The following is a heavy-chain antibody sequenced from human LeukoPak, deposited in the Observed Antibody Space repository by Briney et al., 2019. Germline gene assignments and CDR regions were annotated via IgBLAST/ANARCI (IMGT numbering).Heavy chain of an antibody. V-gene: IGHV4-34*01. CDR2: INHSGST. J-gene: IGHJ4*02. Sequence: PETLSLTCAVYGGSFSGYYWSWIRQPPGKGLEWIGEINHSGSTNYNPSLKSRVTISVDTSKNQFSLKLSSVTAADTAVYYCASRGLYYYDSSGYSLVTYYFDYWGQGTLVTVSS. CDR3: ASRGLYYYDSSGYSLVTYYFDY. CDR1: GGSFSGYY. D-gene: IGHD3-22*01.